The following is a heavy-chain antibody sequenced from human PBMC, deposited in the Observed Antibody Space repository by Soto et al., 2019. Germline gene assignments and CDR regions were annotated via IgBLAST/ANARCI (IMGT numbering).Heavy chain of an antibody. CDR1: GFTFSSYA. V-gene: IGHV3-23*01. Sequence: GGSLRLSCAASGFTFSSYAMSWVRQAPGKGLEWVSAISGSGGSTYYADSVKGRFTISRDNSKNTLYLQMNSLRAEDTAVYYCAKEEGLGSSWLVNYFDYWGQGTLVTVSS. D-gene: IGHD6-13*01. J-gene: IGHJ4*02. CDR3: AKEEGLGSSWLVNYFDY. CDR2: ISGSGGST.